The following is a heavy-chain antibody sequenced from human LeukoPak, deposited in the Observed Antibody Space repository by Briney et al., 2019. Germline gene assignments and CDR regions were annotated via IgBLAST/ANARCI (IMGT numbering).Heavy chain of an antibody. J-gene: IGHJ4*02. Sequence: SETLSLTCTVSGGSIYNSDYYWGWIRQPPGKGLEWIGSIFYGGITYYSPSLESRVTVSIATAKSQFSLNLRSVTAADTAVYYCARFGSRIGTGASYGFDYWGQGTLVTVSS. CDR3: ARFGSRIGTGASYGFDY. CDR1: GGSIYNSDYY. V-gene: IGHV4-39*07. CDR2: IFYGGIT. D-gene: IGHD1-1*01.